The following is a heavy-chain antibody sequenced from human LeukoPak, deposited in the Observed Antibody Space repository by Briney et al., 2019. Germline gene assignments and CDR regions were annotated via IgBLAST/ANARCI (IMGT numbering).Heavy chain of an antibody. V-gene: IGHV3-23*01. CDR2: ISGSGGST. J-gene: IGHJ3*02. Sequence: GGSLRLSCAASGFTFSSYAMSWVRQAPGKGLEWVSAISGSGGSTYYADSVKGRFTISRDNSKNTLYLQMNSLRAEDTAVHYCAREATYFYDSSGSTHLLGDAFDIWGQGTMVTVSS. D-gene: IGHD3-22*01. CDR3: AREATYFYDSSGSTHLLGDAFDI. CDR1: GFTFSSYA.